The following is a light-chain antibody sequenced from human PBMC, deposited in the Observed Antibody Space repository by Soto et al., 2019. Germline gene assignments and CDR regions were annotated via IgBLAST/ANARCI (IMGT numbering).Light chain of an antibody. CDR3: CSYAGSYTLYV. J-gene: IGLJ1*01. CDR2: DVS. CDR1: SSDVGGYNY. V-gene: IGLV2-11*01. Sequence: QSALTQPRSVSGSPGQSVTISCTGTSSDVGGYNYVSWYQQHPGKAPKLMIYDVSNRPSGVPDRFSGSKSGNTASLTISGLQAEDEADSYCCSYAGSYTLYVFGTGTKVTVL.